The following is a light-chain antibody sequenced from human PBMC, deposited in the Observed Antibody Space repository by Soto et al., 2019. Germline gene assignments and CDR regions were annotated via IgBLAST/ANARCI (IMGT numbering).Light chain of an antibody. CDR1: SGSVSTSNY. V-gene: IGLV8-61*01. CDR3: LLFLDGGISV. Sequence: QTVVTQEPSFSVSPGGTVTLTCGLSSGSVSTSNYPSWFQQTPGQAPRTLIYTTDTRSSGVPDRFSGSILGNKAALTITGAQADDESDYYCLLFLDGGISVFGGGTKVTVL. J-gene: IGLJ3*02. CDR2: TTD.